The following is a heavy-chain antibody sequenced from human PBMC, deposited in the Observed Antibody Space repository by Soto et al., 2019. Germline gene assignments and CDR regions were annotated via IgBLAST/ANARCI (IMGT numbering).Heavy chain of an antibody. J-gene: IGHJ5*02. V-gene: IGHV3-23*01. CDR3: ARDFMARGRDSNWFDP. CDR2: ISGSGGSS. CDR1: GFNSGATFGGFA. Sequence: PGGSLRLSCAASGFNSGATFGGFAMNWVRQAPGKGLERVSVISGSGGSSFYADFVKGRFTISRGNAKNTLYLQMSSLRAEDTAVYYCARDFMARGRDSNWFDPWGQGTVVTASS. D-gene: IGHD3-10*01.